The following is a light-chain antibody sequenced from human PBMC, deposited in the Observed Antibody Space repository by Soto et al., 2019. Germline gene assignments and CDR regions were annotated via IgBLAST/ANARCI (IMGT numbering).Light chain of an antibody. CDR2: GAS. Sequence: EIVLTQSPGTLSLSPGERATLSCRASQSVSSSYLAWYQQKPGQAPRLLIYGASSRATGIPDRFSGSGSGTDFPRTISTLETEDFAVYYWQQYGSSPLFGQGTQVEI. J-gene: IGKJ1*01. CDR1: QSVSSSY. V-gene: IGKV3-20*01. CDR3: QQYGSSPL.